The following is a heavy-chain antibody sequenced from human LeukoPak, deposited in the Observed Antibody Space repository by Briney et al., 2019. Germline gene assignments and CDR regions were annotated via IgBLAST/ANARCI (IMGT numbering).Heavy chain of an antibody. V-gene: IGHV1-8*01. CDR1: GYTFTSYD. CDR3: ARAMDSSGFYPFWY. D-gene: IGHD3-22*01. Sequence: ASVTVSCKTSGYTFTSYDINWVRQATGQGLEWMGWMNPNSGNTGYAQKFQGRVTMTRNTSLSTAYIELSSLRSDDTAMYYCARAMDSSGFYPFWYWGQGTLVTVSS. CDR2: MNPNSGNT. J-gene: IGHJ4*02.